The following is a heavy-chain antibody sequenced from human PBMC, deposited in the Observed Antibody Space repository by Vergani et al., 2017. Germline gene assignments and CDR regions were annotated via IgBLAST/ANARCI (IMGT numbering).Heavy chain of an antibody. V-gene: IGHV4-59*01. Sequence: QVQLQESGPGLVKPSETLSLTCTVSGGSISSYYWSWIRQPPGKGLEWIGYIYYSGSTNYNPSLKSRVTISVDTSKNQFSLKLSAVTAADTAVYYCARGQGPGVDYWGQGTLVTVSS. J-gene: IGHJ4*02. CDR2: IYYSGST. CDR3: ARGQGPGVDY. CDR1: GGSISSYY. D-gene: IGHD1-14*01.